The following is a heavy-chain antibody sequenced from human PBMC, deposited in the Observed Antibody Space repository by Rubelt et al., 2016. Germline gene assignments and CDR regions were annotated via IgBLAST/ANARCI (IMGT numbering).Heavy chain of an antibody. CDR2: IYYSGGT. J-gene: IGHJ6*02. Sequence: QVQLQESGPGLVKPSETLSLNCTVSGGSISSYSWSWVRQPPGKGLEWIGQIYYSGGTSYNPSLKSRVSLSVETAKNQVSLKRNSVTAADTAVYYCARHSNEYRVGKDVWGQGTTVTVSS. CDR1: GGSISSYS. D-gene: IGHD2-2*02. CDR3: ARHSNEYRVGKDV. V-gene: IGHV4-59*08.